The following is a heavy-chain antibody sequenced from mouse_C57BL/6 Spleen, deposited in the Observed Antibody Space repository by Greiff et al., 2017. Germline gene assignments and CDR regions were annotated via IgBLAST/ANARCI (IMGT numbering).Heavy chain of an antibody. J-gene: IGHJ2*01. CDR2: ISDGGSYT. Sequence: EVHLVESGGGLVKPGGSLKLSCAASGFTFSSYAMSWVRQTPEKRLEWVATISDGGSYTYYPDNVKGRFTISRDNAKNNLYLQMSHLKSEDTAMYYCARGGPYFDYWGQGTTLTVSS. CDR1: GFTFSSYA. CDR3: ARGGPYFDY. V-gene: IGHV5-4*01.